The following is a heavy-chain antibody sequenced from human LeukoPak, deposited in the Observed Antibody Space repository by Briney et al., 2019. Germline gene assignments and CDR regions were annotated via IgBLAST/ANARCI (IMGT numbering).Heavy chain of an antibody. Sequence: PGGSLRLSCAASGFTFSSYAMNWVRQAPGKGLEWVSSFGTRSTSIYYARSVTGRFIISRDNSKNSLHLQMNSLRAADTAVYYCAKDRGSYYGGYFDYWGQGTLVTVSS. D-gene: IGHD1-26*01. CDR3: AKDRGSYYGGYFDY. J-gene: IGHJ4*02. CDR1: GFTFSSYA. V-gene: IGHV3-21*04. CDR2: FGTRSTSI.